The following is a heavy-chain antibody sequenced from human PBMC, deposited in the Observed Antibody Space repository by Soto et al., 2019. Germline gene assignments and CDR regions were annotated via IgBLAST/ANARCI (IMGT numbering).Heavy chain of an antibody. CDR2: IYSGGST. CDR1: GFTVSSNY. J-gene: IGHJ4*02. D-gene: IGHD3-10*01. Sequence: EVQLVESGGGLVQPGGSLRLSCAASGFTVSSNYMSWVRQAPGKGLEWVSVIYSGGSTYYADSVKGRFTISRDNSKNTQYLQMNSLRAQDTAVYYCESETMEIFDYWGQGTLVSVSS. CDR3: ESETMEIFDY. V-gene: IGHV3-66*01.